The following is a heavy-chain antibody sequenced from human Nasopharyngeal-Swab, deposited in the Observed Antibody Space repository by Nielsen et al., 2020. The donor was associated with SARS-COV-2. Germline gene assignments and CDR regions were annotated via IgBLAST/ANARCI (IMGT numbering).Heavy chain of an antibody. CDR3: ARDYTRFDY. V-gene: IGHV3-7*05. Sequence: GGSLRPSCAASGFTFSSYWMSWVRQAPEKGLEWVAYIKEDGSEKYFVDSVKGRFTISRDNAENSLYLQMNSLRAEDTAVYYCARDYTRFDYWGQGTLVTVSS. CDR1: GFTFSSYW. CDR2: IKEDGSEK. D-gene: IGHD3-16*01. J-gene: IGHJ4*02.